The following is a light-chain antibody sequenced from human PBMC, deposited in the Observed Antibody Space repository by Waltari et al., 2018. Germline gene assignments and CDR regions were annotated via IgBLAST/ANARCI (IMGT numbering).Light chain of an antibody. V-gene: IGKV3-11*01. CDR2: DAA. CDR1: QSVNTK. J-gene: IGKJ2*01. CDR3: QQRSNWPPMYT. Sequence: EIVLTQSPATLSLSPGQRATLSCRASQSVNTKLAWYQHKPGQAPRLLIYDAANRATGIPVRFRGRGSGTDFTLTISSRGPEDLAFYDYQQRSNWPPMYTFGQGTKLEIK.